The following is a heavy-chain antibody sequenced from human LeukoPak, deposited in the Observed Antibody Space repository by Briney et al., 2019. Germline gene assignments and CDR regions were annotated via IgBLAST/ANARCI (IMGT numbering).Heavy chain of an antibody. D-gene: IGHD1/OR15-1a*01. V-gene: IGHV1-8*01. J-gene: IGHJ4*02. CDR3: AKTRRQWPEQHDY. CDR2: MNPDSGNT. CDR1: GYTFTSYD. Sequence: ASVKVSCEASGYTFTSYDIIWVRQASGQGLECMGWMNPDSGNTGYAQKFQGRVTMTRDTSISTAYMELSSLTSDDTAMYYCAKTRRQWPEQHDYSGQGTLVTVSS.